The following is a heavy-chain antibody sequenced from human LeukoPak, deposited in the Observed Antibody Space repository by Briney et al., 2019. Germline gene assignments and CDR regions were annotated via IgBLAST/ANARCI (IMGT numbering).Heavy chain of an antibody. CDR2: IWYDGSKS. CDR3: ASMTTVTLDDAFDI. V-gene: IGHV3-33*01. D-gene: IGHD4-17*01. J-gene: IGHJ3*02. CDR1: GFIFSSYG. Sequence: GGSLRLSCAASGFIFSSYGMHWVRQAPGKGLEWVALIWYDGSKSHHADSVKGRFTISRDNSKNTLYPQMNSLRAEDTAVYYCASMTTVTLDDAFDIWGQGTMVTVSS.